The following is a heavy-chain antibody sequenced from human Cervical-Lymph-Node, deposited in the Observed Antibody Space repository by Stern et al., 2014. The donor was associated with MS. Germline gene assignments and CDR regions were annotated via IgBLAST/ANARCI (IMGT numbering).Heavy chain of an antibody. Sequence: VQLVESGAEVKKPGASVKVSCKASGGTISDFGISWVRQAPGQGLGWMGVVTHPIDTANYAQKFQGRVTITADKSTSKAYMELSSLTSEDAAVYYCGRYAPLAFYSGGYDPWGQGTLVTVSS. CDR3: GRYAPLAFYSGGYDP. CDR2: VTHPIDTA. V-gene: IGHV1-69*06. CDR1: GGTISDFG. J-gene: IGHJ5*02. D-gene: IGHD4-17*01.